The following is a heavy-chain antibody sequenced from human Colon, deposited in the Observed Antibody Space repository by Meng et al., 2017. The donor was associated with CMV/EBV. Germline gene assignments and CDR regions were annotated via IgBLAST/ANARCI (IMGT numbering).Heavy chain of an antibody. CDR1: GGSLGRHY. Sequence: GGSLRLSCAVSGGSLGRHYWSWIRQSPGKGLEWISYISSSSNTIHYADSMRGRFTISRDNANNSLYLQVNSLRGEDTAVYYCARIERPGGRYNSYGLDVWGQGTTVTVSS. CDR3: ARIERPGGRYNSYGLDV. J-gene: IGHJ6*02. V-gene: IGHV3-11*01. CDR2: ISSSSNTI. D-gene: IGHD1-1*01.